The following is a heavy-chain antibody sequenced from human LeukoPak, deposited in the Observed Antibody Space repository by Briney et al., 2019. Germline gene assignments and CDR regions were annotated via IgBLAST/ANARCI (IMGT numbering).Heavy chain of an antibody. CDR1: GFTFSDYY. V-gene: IGHV3-11*01. CDR2: ISSSGSTI. CDR3: ARRSAAGSLDY. D-gene: IGHD6-13*01. Sequence: GGSLRLSCAASGFTFSDYYMSWIRQAPGKGLEWISYISSSGSTIYYADSVKGRFTISRDNAKNSLYLQMSSLGAEDTAVYYCARRSAAGSLDYWGQGTLVTVSS. J-gene: IGHJ4*02.